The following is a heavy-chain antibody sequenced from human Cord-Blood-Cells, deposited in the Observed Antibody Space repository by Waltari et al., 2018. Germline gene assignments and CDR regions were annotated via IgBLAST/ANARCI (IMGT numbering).Heavy chain of an antibody. Sequence: QLQLQESGPGLVKPSETLSLTCTVPGGSIISSSYYWAWIRQPPGKGLEWIGSIYYSGSTSYNPSLKSRVTISVDTSKNQFSLTLSSVTAADTAVYYCANGGAYYYDCSGHFDYWGQGTLVTVSS. D-gene: IGHD3-22*01. V-gene: IGHV4-39*01. CDR1: GGSIISSSYY. CDR3: ANGGAYYYDCSGHFDY. J-gene: IGHJ4*02. CDR2: IYYSGST.